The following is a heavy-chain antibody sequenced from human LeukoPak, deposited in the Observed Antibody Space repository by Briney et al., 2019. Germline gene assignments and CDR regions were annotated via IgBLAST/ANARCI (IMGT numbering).Heavy chain of an antibody. J-gene: IGHJ4*02. V-gene: IGHV3-21*01. CDR3: ARDPPLGSCSTISCPHLDY. D-gene: IGHD2-2*01. CDR2: ISSSSFI. CDR1: GFTFSRYS. Sequence: GGSLRLSCAASGFTFSRYSMNWVRQAPGKGLEWVSSISSSSFIYYADSVKGRFTISRDNAKNSLYLQMNSLRAEDTAVYYCARDPPLGSCSTISCPHLDYWGQGTLVTVSS.